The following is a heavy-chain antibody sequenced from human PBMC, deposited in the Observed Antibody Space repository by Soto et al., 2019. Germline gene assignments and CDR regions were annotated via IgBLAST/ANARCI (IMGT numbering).Heavy chain of an antibody. CDR2: IFNTGRT. J-gene: IGHJ3*02. D-gene: IGHD4-17*01. CDR3: ARRHGDYAFDI. Sequence: SETLSLTCSVSGGSISRGDYYWSWIRQPPGKGLEWVGYIFNTGRTHYNPSLKSRVAISADTSKNHFFLKLTSVTAADAAVYYCARRHGDYAFDIWGQGTMVTVSS. V-gene: IGHV4-30-4*01. CDR1: GGSISRGDYY.